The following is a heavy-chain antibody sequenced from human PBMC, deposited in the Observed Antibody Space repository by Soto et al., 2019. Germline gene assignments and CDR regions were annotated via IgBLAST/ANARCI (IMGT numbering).Heavy chain of an antibody. CDR1: GGSISSYY. J-gene: IGHJ6*02. Sequence: PSETLSLTCTVSGGSISSYYWSWIRQPAGKGLEXIGRIXXSXSXXXNXXXXSRVTMSVDTSKNQFSLKLSSVTAADTAVYYCATGPGYYYYGMDVWGQGTTVTVSS. V-gene: IGHV4-4*07. CDR2: IXXSXSX. CDR3: ATGPGYYYYGMDV.